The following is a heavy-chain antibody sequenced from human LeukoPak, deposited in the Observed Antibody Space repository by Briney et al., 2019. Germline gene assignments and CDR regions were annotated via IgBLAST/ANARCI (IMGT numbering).Heavy chain of an antibody. D-gene: IGHD1-1*01. V-gene: IGHV3-21*01. CDR3: ARADWNDY. CDR2: IGDRSSYI. Sequence: GGSLRLPCAASGFTFRTYSMNWVRQAPGMGLEWVSSIGDRSSYIYYADSVKGRFTISRDNAKNSLFLQMDSLRAEDTAVYYCARADWNDYWGQGTLATVSS. CDR1: GFTFRTYS. J-gene: IGHJ4*02.